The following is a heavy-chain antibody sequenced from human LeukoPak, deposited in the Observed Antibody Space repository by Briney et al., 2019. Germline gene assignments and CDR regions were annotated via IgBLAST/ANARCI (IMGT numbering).Heavy chain of an antibody. CDR3: ARVEGSRICPDN. V-gene: IGHV3-7*01. J-gene: IGHJ4*02. CDR2: INEDGTET. Sequence: GGSLRLSCTASGFTFRRYWMSWARQAPGKGLEWVANINEDGTETYYVDSVKGRFTISRDNAKNSIYLQMNSLRAEDTAVYYCARVEGSRICPDNWGQGTLVTVSS. D-gene: IGHD2-15*01. CDR1: GFTFRRYW.